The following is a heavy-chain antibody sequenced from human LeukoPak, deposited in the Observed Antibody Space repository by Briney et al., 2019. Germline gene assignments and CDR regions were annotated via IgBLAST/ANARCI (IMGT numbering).Heavy chain of an antibody. Sequence: ASVKVSCKASGGTFSRYAINWVRQAPGQGLEWMGGIIPIFGTANYAQKFQGRVTITADESTSTAYMELSSLRSEDTAVYYCARSRGSCYSCGDYWGQGTLVTVSS. V-gene: IGHV1-69*13. CDR3: ARSRGSCYSCGDY. J-gene: IGHJ4*02. CDR2: IIPIFGTA. D-gene: IGHD2-15*01. CDR1: GGTFSRYA.